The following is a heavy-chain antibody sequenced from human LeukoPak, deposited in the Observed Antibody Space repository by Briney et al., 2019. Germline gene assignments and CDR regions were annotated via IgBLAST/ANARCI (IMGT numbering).Heavy chain of an antibody. V-gene: IGHV1-69*13. D-gene: IGHD3-3*01. Sequence: SVKVSCKASGGTFSSYAISWVRQAPGQGLEWMGGIIPIFGTANYAQKFQGRVTITADESTSTAYMELSSLRSEDTAVYYCARDAPLFTSYYGMDVWGQGTTVTVSS. CDR3: ARDAPLFTSYYGMDV. J-gene: IGHJ6*02. CDR2: IIPIFGTA. CDR1: GGTFSSYA.